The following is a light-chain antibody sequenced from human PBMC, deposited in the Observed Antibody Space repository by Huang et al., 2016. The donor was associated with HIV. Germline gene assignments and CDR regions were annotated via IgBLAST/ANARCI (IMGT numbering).Light chain of an antibody. Sequence: VLTQSPVTLSLSPGERASQSVSSTYLAWYQLKPGQAPRLLIYGTSMRATGIPDRFSGSGSGTDFTLTISRLEPEDFAVYYCQQYGNSPGFTFGPGTTVDIK. J-gene: IGKJ3*01. CDR3: QQYGNSPGFT. CDR2: GTS. CDR1: QSVSSTY. V-gene: IGKV3-20*01.